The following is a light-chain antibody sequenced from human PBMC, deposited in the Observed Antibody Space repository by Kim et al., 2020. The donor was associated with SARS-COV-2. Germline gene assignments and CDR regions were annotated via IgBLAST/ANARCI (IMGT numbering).Light chain of an antibody. CDR1: QDISNY. J-gene: IGKJ1*01. CDR2: AAS. Sequence: ASVGDRVTITCRASQDISNYQAWYQQKPGGVPTLLIYAASTLQSGVPSRFSGSGSGTDFTLTISGLQPEDVAIYYCQKSDSAPWTFGQGTKVDIK. V-gene: IGKV1-27*01. CDR3: QKSDSAPWT.